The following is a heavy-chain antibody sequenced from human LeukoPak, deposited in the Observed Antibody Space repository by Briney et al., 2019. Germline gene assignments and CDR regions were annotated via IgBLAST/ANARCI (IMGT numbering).Heavy chain of an antibody. J-gene: IGHJ4*02. V-gene: IGHV4-59*10. CDR1: GGSFSGYY. CDR3: ARAPEYGWGSYLLY. D-gene: IGHD3-10*01. Sequence: SETLSLTCAVYGGSFSGYYWSWIRQPAGKGLEWIGRIHTRGTTNYNPSLKSRVTISVDTPKSQFSLNLSSVTAADTGVYYCARAPEYGWGSYLLYWGQGIQVTVSS. CDR2: IHTRGTT.